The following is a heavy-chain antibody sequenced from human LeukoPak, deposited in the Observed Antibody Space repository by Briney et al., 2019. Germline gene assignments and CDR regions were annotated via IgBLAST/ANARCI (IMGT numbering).Heavy chain of an antibody. CDR2: ISAYNGNT. V-gene: IGHV1-18*01. J-gene: IGHJ5*02. D-gene: IGHD1-7*01. CDR1: GYTFTSYG. Sequence: GASVKVSCKASGYTFTSYGISWVRQAPGQGLEWMGWISAYNGNTNYAQKFQGRVTMTRDTSISTAYMELSRLRSDDTAVYYCARVGVFTTARYNWNYEGDWFDPWGQGTLVTVSS. CDR3: ARVGVFTTARYNWNYEGDWFDP.